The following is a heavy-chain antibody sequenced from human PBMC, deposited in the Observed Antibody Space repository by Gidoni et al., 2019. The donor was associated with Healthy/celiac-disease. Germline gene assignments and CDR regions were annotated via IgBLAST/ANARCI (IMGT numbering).Heavy chain of an antibody. V-gene: IGHV3-30*18. Sequence: QVQLVESGGGVVQPGRSLRLSCAASGFPFSSYGMHWVRQAPGKGLEWVAVISYDGSNKYYADSVKGRFTISRDNSKNTLYLQMNSLRAEDTAVYYCAKDLPRITMIVVASGFDYWGQGTLVTVSS. CDR1: GFPFSSYG. CDR3: AKDLPRITMIVVASGFDY. CDR2: ISYDGSNK. D-gene: IGHD3-22*01. J-gene: IGHJ4*02.